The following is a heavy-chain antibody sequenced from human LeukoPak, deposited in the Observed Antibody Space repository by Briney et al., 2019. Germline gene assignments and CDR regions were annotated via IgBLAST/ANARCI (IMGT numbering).Heavy chain of an antibody. CDR2: INHSGST. CDR1: GGSFSGYY. J-gene: IGHJ4*02. Sequence: SETLSLTCAVYGGSFSGYYWSWIRQPPGKGLEWIGEINHSGSTNYNPSLKSRVTISVDASKNQFSLKLSSVTAADTAVYYCARGMDDSSGYYSDFDYWGQGTLVTVSS. D-gene: IGHD3-22*01. CDR3: ARGMDDSSGYYSDFDY. V-gene: IGHV4-34*01.